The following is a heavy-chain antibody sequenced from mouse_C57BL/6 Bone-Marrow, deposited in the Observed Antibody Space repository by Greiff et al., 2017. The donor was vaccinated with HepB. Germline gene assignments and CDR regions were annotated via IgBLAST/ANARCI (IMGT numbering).Heavy chain of an antibody. CDR3: ARHEDFFCRGVSYAMDY. CDR2: FYPGSGSI. J-gene: IGHJ4*01. V-gene: IGHV1-62-2*01. Sequence: VQLQQSGAELVKPGASVKLSCKASGYTFTEYTIHWVKQRSGQGLEWIGWFYPGSGSIKYNEKFKDKATLTADKSSSAVYMELSRLTSEDSAVYFCARHEDFFCRGVSYAMDYWGQGTSVTVSS. CDR1: GYTFTEYT.